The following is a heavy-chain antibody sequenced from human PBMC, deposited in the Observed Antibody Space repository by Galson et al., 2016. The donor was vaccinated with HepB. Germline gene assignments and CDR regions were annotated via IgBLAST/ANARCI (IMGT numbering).Heavy chain of an antibody. V-gene: IGHV3-23*01. CDR2: ISGSGGST. Sequence: SLRLSCAASGFTFTTYAMSWVRQAPGKGLEWVSSISGSGGSTYDADAVKGRFTISRDNAKNTLYLQMNRLRVEDTAVYYCAKDPSQWEDSTFEYWGPGTVVTVSS. J-gene: IGHJ4*02. CDR3: AKDPSQWEDSTFEY. CDR1: GFTFTTYA. D-gene: IGHD1-26*01.